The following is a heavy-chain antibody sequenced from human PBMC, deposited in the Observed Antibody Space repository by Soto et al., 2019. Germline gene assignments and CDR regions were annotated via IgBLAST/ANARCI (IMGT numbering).Heavy chain of an antibody. D-gene: IGHD6-19*01. J-gene: IGHJ5*02. Sequence: ASVKVSCKASGYTFSSYVMHWVRQAPGQRLEWIGWINAGNGNTKYSQKFQGRVTITRDTSASIAYMELSSLISEDTAVYYCARAYAWLDSFDPWGQGTLVTVSS. CDR3: ARAYAWLDSFDP. CDR1: GYTFSSYV. CDR2: INAGNGNT. V-gene: IGHV1-3*01.